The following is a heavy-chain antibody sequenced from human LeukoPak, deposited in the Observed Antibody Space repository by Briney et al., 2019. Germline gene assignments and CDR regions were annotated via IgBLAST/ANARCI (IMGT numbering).Heavy chain of an antibody. CDR2: LYHSGST. CDR1: DYSISSDYY. D-gene: IGHD3-16*01. CDR3: ARARWPEYYYMDV. Sequence: SETLSLTCTVSDYSISSDYYWGWIRQPPGKGLEWIGSLYHSGSTYYNPSLKSRVTISLDMSKNQFSLNLSPVTAADTAVYYCARARWPEYYYMDVWGKGTTVTVSS. J-gene: IGHJ6*03. V-gene: IGHV4-38-2*02.